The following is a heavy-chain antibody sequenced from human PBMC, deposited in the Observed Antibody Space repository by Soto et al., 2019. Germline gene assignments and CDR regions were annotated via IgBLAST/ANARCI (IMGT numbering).Heavy chain of an antibody. CDR2: ISSGTSYT. D-gene: IGHD6-13*01. Sequence: QVQLVDSGGGLVWPGGSLSLSCAASGFTFSDSSMNWIRQAPGQGLEWVSYISSGTSYTNYADSVKGRFTISRDNAKNSLFLHMNSLRAEDTAVYYCARSVVSSTRFDPWGQGTLVTVSS. V-gene: IGHV3-11*06. CDR3: ARSVVSSTRFDP. J-gene: IGHJ5*02. CDR1: GFTFSDSS.